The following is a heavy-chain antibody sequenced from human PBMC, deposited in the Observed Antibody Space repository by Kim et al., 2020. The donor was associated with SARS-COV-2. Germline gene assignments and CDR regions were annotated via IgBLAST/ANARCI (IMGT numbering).Heavy chain of an antibody. J-gene: IGHJ6*02. D-gene: IGHD6-6*01. CDR3: AKDSRAARRYGMDV. V-gene: IGHV3-43*01. Sequence: DSVKGRFTISRDNSKNSLYLQMNSLRTEDTALYYCAKDSRAARRYGMDVWGQGTTVTVSS.